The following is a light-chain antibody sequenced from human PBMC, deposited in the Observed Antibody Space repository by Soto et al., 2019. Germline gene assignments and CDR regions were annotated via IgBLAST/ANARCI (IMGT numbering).Light chain of an antibody. CDR3: SSYTSSSTYV. CDR1: SSDVGGYNS. J-gene: IGLJ1*01. V-gene: IGLV2-14*03. CDR2: NVS. Sequence: QSVLTQPASVSGSPRHSITISCTGTSSDVGGYNSVSWYQQHPGKAPKLMIYNVSNRPSGISDRFSGSRSGNTASLTISGLQAEDEADYYCSSYTSSSTYVFGTGTKV.